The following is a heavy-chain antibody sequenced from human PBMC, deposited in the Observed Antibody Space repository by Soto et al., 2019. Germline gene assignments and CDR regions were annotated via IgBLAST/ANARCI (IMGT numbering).Heavy chain of an antibody. D-gene: IGHD2-15*01. J-gene: IGHJ5*02. CDR2: FIPLLGTT. V-gene: IGHV1-69*01. CDR3: ARAVWECGGGGCYGWFGP. Sequence: QVQLVQSGAEVKKPGSSVTVSCKASGGTFSSYAISWVRQAPGQGLEWVGVFIPLLGTTNFAQRFQGRVTITADESTSTAYMELSSLRSEDTAVYYCARAVWECGGGGCYGWFGPWGQGTLVTVSS. CDR1: GGTFSSYA.